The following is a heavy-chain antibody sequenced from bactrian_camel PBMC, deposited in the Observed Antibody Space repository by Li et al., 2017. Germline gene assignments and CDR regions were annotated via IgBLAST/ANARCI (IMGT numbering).Heavy chain of an antibody. V-gene: IGHV3S40*01. CDR3: AEGRGGRGEHCYSLNY. CDR1: GFTFRNYA. CDR2: INSGGYST. D-gene: IGHD2*01. Sequence: VQLVESGGGLVQAGGSLRLSCVASGFTFRNYAMMWIRQTPGKGLEWVSGINSGGYSTFYAASVKGRFTISRDNAKNTLYLQMNNLQPEDTATYYCAEGRGGRGEHCYSLNYWGQGTQVTVS. J-gene: IGHJ4*01.